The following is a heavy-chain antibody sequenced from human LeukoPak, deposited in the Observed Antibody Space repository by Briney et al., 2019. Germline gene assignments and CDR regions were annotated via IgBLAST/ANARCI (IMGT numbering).Heavy chain of an antibody. CDR3: ASAPQQLVPGVDY. V-gene: IGHV3-7*03. CDR1: GFTFSSYW. CDR2: IKQDGSEK. Sequence: GGSLRLSCAASGFTFSSYWMSWVRQAPGKGLEWVANIKQDGSEKYYVDSVKGRFTISRDNAKNSLYLQMNSLRAEDTAVYYCASAPQQLVPGVDYWGQGALVTVSS. D-gene: IGHD6-13*01. J-gene: IGHJ4*02.